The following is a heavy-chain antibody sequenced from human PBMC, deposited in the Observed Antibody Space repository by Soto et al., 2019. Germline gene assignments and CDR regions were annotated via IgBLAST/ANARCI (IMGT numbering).Heavy chain of an antibody. Sequence: QVQLQESGPGLVKPSQTLSLTCTVSGGSISSGDYYWSWIRQHPGKGLEWIGYIYYSGSTYYNPSLKSRVTIAVDTSKNQFSLKLTSVTAADTAVYYCATYGSGSYKPTPFDYWGQGTLVTVSS. CDR1: GGSISSGDYY. D-gene: IGHD3-10*01. J-gene: IGHJ4*02. CDR2: IYYSGST. CDR3: ATYGSGSYKPTPFDY. V-gene: IGHV4-31*03.